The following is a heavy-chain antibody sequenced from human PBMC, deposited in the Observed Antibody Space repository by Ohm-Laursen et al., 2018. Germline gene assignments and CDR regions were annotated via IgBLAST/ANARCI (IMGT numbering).Heavy chain of an antibody. D-gene: IGHD3-10*01. Sequence: SETLSLTCTVSGGSISSYYWSWIRQPPGKGLEWIGYIYYSGSTNYNPSLKSRVTISVDTSKNQFSLKLSSVTAEDTAVYYCASGMVRGVISDWGQGTLVTVSS. V-gene: IGHV4-59*01. CDR3: ASGMVRGVISD. CDR2: IYYSGST. CDR1: GGSISSYY. J-gene: IGHJ4*02.